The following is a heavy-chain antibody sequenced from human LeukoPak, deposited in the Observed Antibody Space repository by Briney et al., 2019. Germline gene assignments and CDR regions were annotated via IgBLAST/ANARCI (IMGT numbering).Heavy chain of an antibody. J-gene: IGHJ6*03. CDR3: ARDGYQLPALGYYYYYMDV. Sequence: GGSLRLSCAASGFTFSSYAMHWVRQAPGKGLEWVAVISYDGSNKYYADSVKGRFTISRDNSKNTLYLQMNSLRAEDTAVYYCARDGYQLPALGYYYYYMDVWGKGTTVTVSS. V-gene: IGHV3-30-3*01. D-gene: IGHD2-2*01. CDR1: GFTFSSYA. CDR2: ISYDGSNK.